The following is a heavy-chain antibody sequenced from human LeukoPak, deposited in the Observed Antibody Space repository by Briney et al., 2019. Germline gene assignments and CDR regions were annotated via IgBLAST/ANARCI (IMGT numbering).Heavy chain of an antibody. CDR2: ISASGST. CDR3: ARDRPDCSSTSCYISYYYYGMDV. J-gene: IGHJ6*02. CDR1: GDSISNYY. D-gene: IGHD2-2*02. Sequence: PSETLSLTCSVSGDSISNYYWGWIRQSAGKGLEWIGRISASGSTNHNPSLKSRITLSVDTSKNQFSLKLSSVTAADTAVYYCARDRPDCSSTSCYISYYYYGMDVWGQGTTVTVSS. V-gene: IGHV4-4*07.